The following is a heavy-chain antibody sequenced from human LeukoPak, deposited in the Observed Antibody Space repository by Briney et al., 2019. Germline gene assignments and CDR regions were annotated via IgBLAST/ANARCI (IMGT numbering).Heavy chain of an antibody. J-gene: IGHJ5*02. CDR2: INHSGST. CDR3: ARERAPGP. Sequence: PSETLSLTCAVYGGSFSGYYWSWIRQPPGKGLEWIGEINHSGSTNYNPSLKSRVTISVDTSKNQFSLKLSPVTAADTAVYYCARERAPGPWGQGTLVTVSS. CDR1: GGSFSGYY. V-gene: IGHV4-34*01.